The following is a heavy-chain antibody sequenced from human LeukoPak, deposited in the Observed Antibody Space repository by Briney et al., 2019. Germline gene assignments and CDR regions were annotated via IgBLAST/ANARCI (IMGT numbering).Heavy chain of an antibody. CDR2: ISGSGGST. V-gene: IGHV3-23*01. D-gene: IGHD3-9*01. Sequence: GGSLRLSCAASGFTFSSFAMSWVRQAPGKGLEWVSAISGSGGSTYYADSVKGRFTISRDNSKNTLYLQMNSLRAEDTAVYYCAKGDDILTGPFDYWGQGTLVTVSS. J-gene: IGHJ4*02. CDR1: GFTFSSFA. CDR3: AKGDDILTGPFDY.